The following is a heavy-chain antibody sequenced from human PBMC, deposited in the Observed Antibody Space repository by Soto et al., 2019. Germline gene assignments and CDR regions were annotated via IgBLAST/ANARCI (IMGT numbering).Heavy chain of an antibody. CDR3: VNMMIARGAFDL. V-gene: IGHV1-3*04. CDR1: GYTFTSYS. Sequence: ASVKVSCKASGYTFTSYSIHWVRQAPGQGLEWIGWINTDNGDAKYSQKFQGRVTVTRDTSATTAYMEVSSLRPDDTAVYFCVNMMIARGAFDLWGQGTLVTVSS. D-gene: IGHD2-21*01. CDR2: INTDNGDA. J-gene: IGHJ4*02.